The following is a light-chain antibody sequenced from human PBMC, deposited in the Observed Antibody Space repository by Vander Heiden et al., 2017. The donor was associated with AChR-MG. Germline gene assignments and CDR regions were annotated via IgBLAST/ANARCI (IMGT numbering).Light chain of an antibody. Sequence: QSALTQPASVSGSPGQSITVSCTGTSSDIGGYNYVSWYQQHPGRAPKLLIYDVTNRPSGVSNRFSGSKSDSTASLTISGLQAEDEADYYCSSYTSSNTLVFGGGTKLTVL. CDR3: SSYTSSNTLV. J-gene: IGLJ2*01. V-gene: IGLV2-14*03. CDR2: DVT. CDR1: SSDIGGYNY.